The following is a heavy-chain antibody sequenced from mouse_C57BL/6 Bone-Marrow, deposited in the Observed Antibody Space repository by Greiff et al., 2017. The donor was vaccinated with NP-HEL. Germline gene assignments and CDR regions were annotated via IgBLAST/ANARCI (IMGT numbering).Heavy chain of an antibody. V-gene: IGHV5-9-1*02. CDR1: GFTFSSYA. D-gene: IGHD2-2*01. CDR2: ISSGGDYI. Sequence: EVKLVESGEGLVKPGGSLKLSCAASGFTFSSYAMSWVRQTPEKRLEWVAYISSGGDYIYYADTVKGRFTISRDNARNTLYLQMSSLKSEDTAMYYCTRVWLRLYAMDYWGQGTSVTVSS. J-gene: IGHJ4*01. CDR3: TRVWLRLYAMDY.